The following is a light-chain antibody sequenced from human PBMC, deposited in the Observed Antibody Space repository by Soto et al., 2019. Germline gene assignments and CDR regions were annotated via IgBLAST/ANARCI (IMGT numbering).Light chain of an antibody. CDR1: EDIKTS. CDR3: QKYDSYPLN. V-gene: IGKV1-16*02. Sequence: DIHMTPSPSSPTHSVGNIVTVSCQASEDIKTSVAWFQQKPGQAHEPLIFAASLLQDGVTPKFSGRGSGTRFTLTISSLQPDDFATYYCQKYDSYPLNVGKGTQLEIK. J-gene: IGKJ5*01. CDR2: AAS.